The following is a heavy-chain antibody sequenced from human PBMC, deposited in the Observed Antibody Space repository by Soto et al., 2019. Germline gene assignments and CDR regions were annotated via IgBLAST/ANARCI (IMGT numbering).Heavy chain of an antibody. Sequence: QVQLVQSGAEVKKPGSSVKVSCKASGGTFSSYTISWVRQAPGQGLEWMGRIIPILGIANYAQKFQGRVTITADKSTSTAYMELSSLRSEDTAVYYCVRGIVGATGIDYWGQGTLVTVSS. CDR3: VRGIVGATGIDY. CDR1: GGTFSSYT. V-gene: IGHV1-69*02. J-gene: IGHJ4*02. CDR2: IIPILGIA. D-gene: IGHD1-26*01.